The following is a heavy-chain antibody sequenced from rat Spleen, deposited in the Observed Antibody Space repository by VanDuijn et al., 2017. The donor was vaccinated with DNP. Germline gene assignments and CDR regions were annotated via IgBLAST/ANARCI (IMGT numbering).Heavy chain of an antibody. J-gene: IGHJ3*01. D-gene: IGHD1-11*01. CDR2: ISSGGGGT. V-gene: IGHV5-25*01. CDR1: RFTFSSFP. CDR3: ARPDYYGGYEDWFAY. Sequence: EVQLVESGGGLVQPGRSLKLSCAASRFTFSSFPMAWVRQAPKKGLEWVASISSGGGGTYDPDSVKGRFTISRDNAKSTLYLQMDSLRSEDTASYYCARPDYYGGYEDWFAYWGQGTLVTVSS.